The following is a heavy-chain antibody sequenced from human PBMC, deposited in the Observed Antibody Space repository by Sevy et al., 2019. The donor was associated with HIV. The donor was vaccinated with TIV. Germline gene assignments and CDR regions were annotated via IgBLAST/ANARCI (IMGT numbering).Heavy chain of an antibody. J-gene: IGHJ4*02. D-gene: IGHD3-22*01. CDR1: GYTFTSYG. V-gene: IGHV1-18*01. CDR2: ISADNGNT. Sequence: ASVKVSCKASGYTFTSYGISWVRQAPGQWLEWMGWISADNGNTNCAQKLQGRVTMTTDTSTSTAYMELRSLRSDDTAVYYCARPHWPTYSYDSSGYYSPPPDYWGQGTLVTVSS. CDR3: ARPHWPTYSYDSSGYYSPPPDY.